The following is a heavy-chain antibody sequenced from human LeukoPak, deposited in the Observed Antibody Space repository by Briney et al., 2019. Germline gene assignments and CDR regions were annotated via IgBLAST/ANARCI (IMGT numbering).Heavy chain of an antibody. CDR3: ARDTNYGDYAPDY. V-gene: IGHV3-21*01. D-gene: IGHD4-17*01. Sequence: GESLRLSCAASGFTFSSYSMNWVRQAPGKGLEWVSSISSSSSYIYYADSVKGRFTISRDNAKNSLYLQMNSLRAEDTAVYYCARDTNYGDYAPDYWGQGTLVTVSS. CDR2: ISSSSSYI. CDR1: GFTFSSYS. J-gene: IGHJ4*02.